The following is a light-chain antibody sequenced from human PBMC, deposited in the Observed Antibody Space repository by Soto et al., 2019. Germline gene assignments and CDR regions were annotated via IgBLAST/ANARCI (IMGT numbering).Light chain of an antibody. V-gene: IGKV3-11*01. CDR1: QSISSH. CDR2: DAS. CDR3: QQCSNWPPEYT. J-gene: IGKJ2*01. Sequence: EIVLSQSPATLSLSPGERATLSCRASQSISSHLAWYQHKAGQAPRLLVYDASNRATGVPTRFTGSGSGTDFTLTISSLEPEDFAVYYCQQCSNWPPEYTFGQGTKVDI.